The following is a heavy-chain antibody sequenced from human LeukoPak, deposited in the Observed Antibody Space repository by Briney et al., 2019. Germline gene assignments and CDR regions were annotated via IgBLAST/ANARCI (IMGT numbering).Heavy chain of an antibody. Sequence: GGSLRLSCAASGFTFSSYAMSWVRQAPGKGLEWVSAISGSGGSTYYADSVKGRFTISRDNSKNTLYLQMNSLRAEDTAVYYCAKFTTVTTSYSYYFDYGGQGPLVTVSS. D-gene: IGHD4-11*01. V-gene: IGHV3-23*01. CDR1: GFTFSSYA. CDR3: AKFTTVTTSYSYYFDY. J-gene: IGHJ4*02. CDR2: ISGSGGST.